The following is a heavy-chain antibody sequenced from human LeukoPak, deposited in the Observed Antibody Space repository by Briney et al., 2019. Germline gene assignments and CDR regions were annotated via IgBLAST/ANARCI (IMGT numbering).Heavy chain of an antibody. J-gene: IGHJ4*02. D-gene: IGHD3-10*01. CDR1: GFTFNNYL. V-gene: IGHV3-23*01. CDR3: AKECDYSPGHKFDL. CDR2: LFTGGGRT. Sequence: GGSLRLSCAASGFTFNNYLMSWVRQAPGKGLEWVSVLFTGGGRTLYADSVKGRFTITGDTSRTTLYLQMNGLRAEDTAVYYCAKECDYSPGHKFDLWGQGTLVTVSS.